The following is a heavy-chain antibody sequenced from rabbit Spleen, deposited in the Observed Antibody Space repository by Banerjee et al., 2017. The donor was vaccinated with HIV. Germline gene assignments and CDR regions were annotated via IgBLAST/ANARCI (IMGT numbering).Heavy chain of an antibody. Sequence: QEQLVEYGGDLVQPEGSLTLTCKASGLDFSNSYWICWVRQAPGKGLEWIACVDSGDGDTYYANWAKGRFTISKTSSTTVTLQMTSLTVADTATYFCARDTSSSFSSYGMDLWGQGTLVTVS. CDR1: GLDFSNSYW. CDR2: VDSGDGDT. J-gene: IGHJ3*01. CDR3: ARDTSSSFSSYGMDL. V-gene: IGHV1S45*01. D-gene: IGHD1-1*01.